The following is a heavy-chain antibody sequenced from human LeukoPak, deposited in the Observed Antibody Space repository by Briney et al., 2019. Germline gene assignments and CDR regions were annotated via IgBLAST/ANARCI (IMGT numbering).Heavy chain of an antibody. J-gene: IGHJ6*02. V-gene: IGHV5-51*01. Sequence: GESLQISCKGSGYIFTNYWIGWVRQMPGKGLEYMGVIYPGDSDTRYSPSFQGQVTISADKSITTAYLQWTSLKASDTALYFCARFPTSYSNFGIYYYYSMDVWGHGTTVTVSS. CDR1: GYIFTNYW. CDR3: ARFPTSYSNFGIYYYYSMDV. D-gene: IGHD4-4*01. CDR2: IYPGDSDT.